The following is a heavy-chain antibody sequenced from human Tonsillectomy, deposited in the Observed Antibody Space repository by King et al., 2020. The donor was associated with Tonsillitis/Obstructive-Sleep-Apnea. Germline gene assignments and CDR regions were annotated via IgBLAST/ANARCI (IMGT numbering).Heavy chain of an antibody. CDR3: ATAVTVLRGVILNIYYYGMDV. CDR1: GYTLTDLS. D-gene: IGHD3-10*01. J-gene: IGHJ6*02. CDR2: FDPEDGET. Sequence: QLVQSGAEVKKPGASVKVSCKVSGYTLTDLSMHWVRQAPGKGLEWMGGFDPEDGETIYAQKFQGRVTMTEDTSTDTAYMEVSSLRSEDTAVYYCATAVTVLRGVILNIYYYGMDVWGQGTPVTVSS. V-gene: IGHV1-24*01.